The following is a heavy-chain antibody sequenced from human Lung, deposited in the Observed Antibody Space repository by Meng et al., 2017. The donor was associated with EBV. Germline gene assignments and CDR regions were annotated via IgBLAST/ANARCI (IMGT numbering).Heavy chain of an antibody. Sequence: QVKLQESGQGLAKPSPTLSLICTVSGGAISSGGHYWSWIRQHPEKGLEWIGYIYYSGSTYYKPSLKSRLTISVDRSKSQFSLELSSVTAADTAVYYCARSTFDYWGQGTLVTVSS. CDR3: ARSTFDY. CDR1: GGAISSGGHY. V-gene: IGHV4-31*03. CDR2: IYYSGST. D-gene: IGHD1-26*01. J-gene: IGHJ4*02.